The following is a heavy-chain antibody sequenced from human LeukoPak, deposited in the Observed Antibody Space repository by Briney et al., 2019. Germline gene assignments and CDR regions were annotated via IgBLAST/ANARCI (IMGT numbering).Heavy chain of an antibody. Sequence: SVKVSCKASGYTFTNYVISWVRQAPGQGLEWVGGIVPILGTASYAQKFQGRVTITADTSTSTAYMELSSLRSEDTALYYCASYFQYYNDDNGYRIDSWGQGTLVTVSS. CDR1: GYTFTNYV. J-gene: IGHJ4*02. D-gene: IGHD3-22*01. CDR3: ASYFQYYNDDNGYRIDS. CDR2: IVPILGTA. V-gene: IGHV1-69*10.